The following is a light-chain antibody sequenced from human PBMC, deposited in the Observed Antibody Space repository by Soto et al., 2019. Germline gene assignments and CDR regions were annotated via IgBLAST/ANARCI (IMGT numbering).Light chain of an antibody. CDR3: SSYTSSSTYV. V-gene: IGLV2-14*01. CDR2: EVS. Sequence: QPVLTQPASVSGSPGQSITISCTGTSSDVGVYNYVSWYQQHPGKAPKLMIYEVSNRPSGVSNRFSGSKSGNTASLTISGLQAEDEADYYCSSYTSSSTYVFGTGTKLTVL. J-gene: IGLJ1*01. CDR1: SSDVGVYNY.